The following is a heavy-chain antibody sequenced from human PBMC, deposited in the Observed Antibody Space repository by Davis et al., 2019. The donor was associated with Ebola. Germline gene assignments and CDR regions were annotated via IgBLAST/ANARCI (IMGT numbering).Heavy chain of an antibody. Sequence: GESLKISCAASGFTFSSYAMHWVRQAPGKGLEWVAVISYDGSNKYYADSVKGRFTISRDNSKNTLYLQMNSLRAEDTAVYYCAKDFPLGNIVGTFDYWGQGTLVTVSS. V-gene: IGHV3-30-3*01. CDR3: AKDFPLGNIVGTFDY. CDR1: GFTFSSYA. D-gene: IGHD1-26*01. J-gene: IGHJ4*02. CDR2: ISYDGSNK.